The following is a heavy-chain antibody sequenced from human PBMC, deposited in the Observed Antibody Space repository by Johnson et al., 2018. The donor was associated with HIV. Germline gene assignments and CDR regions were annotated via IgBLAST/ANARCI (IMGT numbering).Heavy chain of an antibody. CDR3: TTSYSSGWYGANDAFDI. CDR1: GITFTNAW. V-gene: IGHV3-15*01. CDR2: IKSTGSGGTT. J-gene: IGHJ3*02. Sequence: VQLVESGGGLVKPGGSLRLSCAASGITFTNAWMSWVRRATGKGLEWVGRIKSTGSGGTTDYAAPVSGTFTIPRDDSKNTLYLQMNSLKTEDTAVYYCTTSYSSGWYGANDAFDIWGQGTMVTVSS. D-gene: IGHD6-19*01.